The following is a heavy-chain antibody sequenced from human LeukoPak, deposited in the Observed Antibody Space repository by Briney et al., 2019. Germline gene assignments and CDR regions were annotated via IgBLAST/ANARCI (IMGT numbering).Heavy chain of an antibody. CDR2: ISTYSGNT. J-gene: IGHJ4*02. CDR1: GYTFTSYG. CDR3: ASLGRHPFDY. V-gene: IGHV1-18*01. Sequence: ASVKVSCKTSGYTFTSYGISWVRQAPGQGLEWMGWISTYSGNTNYAQKIQGRVTMTTDTSTRTAYMELSSLRSEDTAVYYCASLGRHPFDYWGQGTLVTVSS.